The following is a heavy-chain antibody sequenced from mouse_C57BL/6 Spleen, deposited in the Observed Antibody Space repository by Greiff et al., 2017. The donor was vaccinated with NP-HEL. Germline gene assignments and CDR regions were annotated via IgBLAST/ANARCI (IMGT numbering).Heavy chain of an antibody. CDR1: GYTFTDYN. J-gene: IGHJ2*01. CDR3: ARPSYYGSSYPDY. D-gene: IGHD1-1*01. Sequence: EVQLQQSGPELVKPGASVKMSCKASGYTFTDYNMHWVKQSHGKSLEWIGYINPNNGGTSYNQKFKGKATLTVNKSSSTAYMELRSLTSEDSAVYYCARPSYYGSSYPDYWGQGTTLTVSS. CDR2: INPNNGGT. V-gene: IGHV1-22*01.